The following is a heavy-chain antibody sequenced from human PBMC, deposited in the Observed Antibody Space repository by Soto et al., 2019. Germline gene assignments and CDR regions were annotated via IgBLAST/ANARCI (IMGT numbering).Heavy chain of an antibody. Sequence: QVQLVQSGAEVKKPGSSVKVSCKASGGTFSSYAISWVRQAPRQGLEWMGGIIPIFGTANYAQKFQGRVTITADESTSTAYMELSSLRSEDTAVYYCARDPNYSSSSRVSQFDYWGQGTLVTVSS. D-gene: IGHD6-6*01. CDR1: GGTFSSYA. J-gene: IGHJ4*02. CDR3: ARDPNYSSSSRVSQFDY. CDR2: IIPIFGTA. V-gene: IGHV1-69*12.